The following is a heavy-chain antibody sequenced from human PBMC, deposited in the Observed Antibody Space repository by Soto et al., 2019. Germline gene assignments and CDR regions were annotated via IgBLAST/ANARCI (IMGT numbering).Heavy chain of an antibody. CDR2: FDPEDGET. CDR3: ATCYTGRAAAGTFYYYYMDG. CDR1: GYTLTELS. V-gene: IGHV1-24*01. D-gene: IGHD6-13*01. Sequence: ASVKVSCKVSGYTLTELSMHWVRQAPGKGLEWMGGFDPEDGETIYAQKFQGRVTMTEDTSTDTAYMELSSLRSEDTAVYYCATCYTGRAAAGTFYYYYMDGWGQGTTVTVAS. J-gene: IGHJ6*03.